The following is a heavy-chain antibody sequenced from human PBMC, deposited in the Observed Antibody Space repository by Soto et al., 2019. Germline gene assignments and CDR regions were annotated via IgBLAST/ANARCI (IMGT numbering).Heavy chain of an antibody. Sequence: PGGSLRLSCAASGFTFSSYGMHWVRQAPGKGLEWVAVIWYDGSNKYYADSVKGRFTISRDNSKNTLYLQMNSLRAEDTAVYYCARDRDIVVVPAAMADYYDSSDPYGMDVWGQGTTVTVSS. D-gene: IGHD2-2*01. J-gene: IGHJ6*02. CDR3: ARDRDIVVVPAAMADYYDSSDPYGMDV. V-gene: IGHV3-33*01. CDR1: GFTFSSYG. CDR2: IWYDGSNK.